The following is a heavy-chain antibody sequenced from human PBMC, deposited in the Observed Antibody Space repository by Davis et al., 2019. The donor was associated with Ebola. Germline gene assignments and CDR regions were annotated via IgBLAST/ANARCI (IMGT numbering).Heavy chain of an antibody. CDR2: IYTRGST. CDR1: GGSISGYY. V-gene: IGHV4-4*07. J-gene: IGHJ3*02. D-gene: IGHD6-6*01. Sequence: SETLSLTCTVSGGSISGYYWSWIRQPAGKGLEWVGHIYTRGSTSYNPSLNSRVTISLDTSKNQFSLKLSSVTAADTAVYYCARDKLGLTYAFDIWGQGTMVTVSS. CDR3: ARDKLGLTYAFDI.